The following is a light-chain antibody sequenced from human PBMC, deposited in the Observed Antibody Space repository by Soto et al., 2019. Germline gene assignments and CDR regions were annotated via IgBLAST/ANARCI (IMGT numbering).Light chain of an antibody. Sequence: QSVLTQPASVSGSPGQSITISCTGTSSDVGSYNLVSWYQQHPGKAPKLMIYEVSKRPSGVPDRFSGSKSGTSASLAISGLQSEDEADYYCAVWDDSLNGHVFGAGTKVTVL. CDR1: SSDVGSYNL. J-gene: IGLJ1*01. V-gene: IGLV2-14*02. CDR2: EVS. CDR3: AVWDDSLNGHV.